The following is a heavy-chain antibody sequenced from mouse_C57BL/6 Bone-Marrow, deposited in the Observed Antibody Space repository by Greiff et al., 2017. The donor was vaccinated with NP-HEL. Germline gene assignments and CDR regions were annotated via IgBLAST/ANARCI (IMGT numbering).Heavy chain of an antibody. D-gene: IGHD1-1*01. Sequence: QVQLQQSGAELVKPGASVKLSCKASGYTFTSYWMHWVKQRPGQGLEWIGMIHPNSGSTNYNEKFKSKATLTVDKSSSTAYMQLSSLTSEDSAVYYCARRRYGSSYDYAMDYWGQGTSVTVSS. V-gene: IGHV1-64*01. CDR3: ARRRYGSSYDYAMDY. CDR1: GYTFTSYW. J-gene: IGHJ4*01. CDR2: IHPNSGST.